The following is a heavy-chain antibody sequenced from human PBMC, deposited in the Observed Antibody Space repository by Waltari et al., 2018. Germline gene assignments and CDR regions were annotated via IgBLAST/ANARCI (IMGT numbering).Heavy chain of an antibody. CDR1: GDSITSNRHY. V-gene: IGHV4-39*01. D-gene: IGHD5-12*01. Sequence: QLQLQESGPGLVKPSETLSLTCSVSGDSITSNRHYWGWIRQPPGQGLEWIGTLSYSGTTYISPSLKSRVTLSRDTSRNQLSLELGSVTATDTAMYYCATYIGASVGTAAFGVWGQGTMVNVSS. CDR2: LSYSGTT. J-gene: IGHJ3*01. CDR3: ATYIGASVGTAAFGV.